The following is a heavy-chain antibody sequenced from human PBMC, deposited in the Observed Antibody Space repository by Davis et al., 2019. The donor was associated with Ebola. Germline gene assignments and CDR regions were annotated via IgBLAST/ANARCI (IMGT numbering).Heavy chain of an antibody. D-gene: IGHD6-19*01. CDR3: ARDIAVAGTIGFDY. CDR2: ISYDGSNK. Sequence: GGSLRLSCAASGFTFSSYGMHWVRQAPGKGLEWVAVISYDGSNKYYADSVKGRFTISRDNAKNTLYLQMNSLRPEDTAVYYCARDIAVAGTIGFDYWGQGTLVTVSS. CDR1: GFTFSSYG. J-gene: IGHJ4*02. V-gene: IGHV3-30*03.